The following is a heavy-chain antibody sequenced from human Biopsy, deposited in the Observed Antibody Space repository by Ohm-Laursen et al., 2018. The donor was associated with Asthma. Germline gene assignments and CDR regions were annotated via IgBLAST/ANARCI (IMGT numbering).Heavy chain of an antibody. V-gene: IGHV4-59*07. Sequence: SDTLSLTCVVYGGSFSSYYWTWIRQPPGKGLEWIGNIHYSGSTYSNPSPKSRVTISVDTSKKQISLRLSSVIAADTAVYYCAGFCSGGNCPDHWGQGTLVTVSS. J-gene: IGHJ4*02. CDR2: IHYSGST. D-gene: IGHD2-15*01. CDR3: AGFCSGGNCPDH. CDR1: GGSFSSYY.